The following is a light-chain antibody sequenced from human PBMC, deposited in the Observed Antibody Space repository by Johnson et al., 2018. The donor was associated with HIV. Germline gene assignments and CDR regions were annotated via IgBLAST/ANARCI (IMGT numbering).Light chain of an antibody. V-gene: IGLV1-51*01. Sequence: QSVLTQPPSMSAAPGQKVTISCSGSSSNIGNNYVSWYQQLPGTAPKLLIYDNNKRPSGIPDRFSGSKSGTSATLGITGLQTGDGADYYCGAWDSSLSAHFVFGTGTKVTVL. J-gene: IGLJ1*01. CDR1: SSNIGNNY. CDR2: DNN. CDR3: GAWDSSLSAHFV.